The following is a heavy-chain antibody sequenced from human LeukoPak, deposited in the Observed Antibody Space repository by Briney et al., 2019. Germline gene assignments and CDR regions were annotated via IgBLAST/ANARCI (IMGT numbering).Heavy chain of an antibody. CDR1: GFTFSSYA. Sequence: AGGSLRLSCAAPGFTFSSYAMRWVRQAPGKGLEWVAVISYDGSNKYYADSVKGRFTISRDNSKNTLYLQMNSLSAEDTAVYYCARGEAAAGGRTNWFDPWGQGTLVTVSS. D-gene: IGHD6-13*01. V-gene: IGHV3-30-3*01. CDR3: ARGEAAAGGRTNWFDP. CDR2: ISYDGSNK. J-gene: IGHJ5*02.